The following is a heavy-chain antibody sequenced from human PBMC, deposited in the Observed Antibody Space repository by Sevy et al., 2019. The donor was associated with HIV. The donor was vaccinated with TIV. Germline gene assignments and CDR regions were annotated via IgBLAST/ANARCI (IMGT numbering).Heavy chain of an antibody. V-gene: IGHV4-38-2*02. CDR3: AREFRGLFDY. J-gene: IGHJ4*02. Sequence: SESLSLTCAVSGYSISSGYYWGWIRQPPGKGLEWIGSIYHSGSTYYNPSLKSRVTISVDTSKNQFSLKLSSVTAADTTVYYCAREFRGLFDYWGQGTLVTVSS. CDR1: GYSISSGYY. D-gene: IGHD3-10*01. CDR2: IYHSGST.